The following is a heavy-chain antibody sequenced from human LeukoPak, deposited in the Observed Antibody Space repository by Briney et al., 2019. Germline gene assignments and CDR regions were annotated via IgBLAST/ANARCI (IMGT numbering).Heavy chain of an antibody. CDR1: GYTFKDHY. CDR3: ARGASYYASGAFYP. Sequence: ASVKVSCKASGYTFKDHYIHWVRQAPGQRPEWMGWINPNSESTDNAQKFEARVTLTKDSTISTTYMELRSLRSDDTAVYYCARGASYYASGAFYPWGQGTLVTVSS. D-gene: IGHD3-10*01. J-gene: IGHJ5*02. V-gene: IGHV1-2*02. CDR2: INPNSEST.